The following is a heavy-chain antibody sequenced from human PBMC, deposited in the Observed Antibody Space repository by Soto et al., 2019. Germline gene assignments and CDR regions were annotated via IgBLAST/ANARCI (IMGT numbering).Heavy chain of an antibody. J-gene: IGHJ6*02. CDR2: ISSSSSYT. CDR3: ARDFRRYYYDSSGYSHPYGMDV. CDR1: GFTFSDYY. Sequence: PGGSLRLSCAASGFTFSDYYMSWIRQAPGKGLEWVSYISSSSSYTNYADSVKGRFTISRDNAKNSLYLQMNSLRAEDTAVYYCARDFRRYYYDSSGYSHPYGMDVWGQGTTVTVSS. D-gene: IGHD3-22*01. V-gene: IGHV3-11*06.